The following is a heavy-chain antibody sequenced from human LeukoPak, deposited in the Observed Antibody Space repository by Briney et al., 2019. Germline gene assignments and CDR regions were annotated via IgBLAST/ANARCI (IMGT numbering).Heavy chain of an antibody. CDR3: ARGWEYDSSGYYQYYFDY. J-gene: IGHJ4*02. CDR1: GFTVSSNY. V-gene: IGHV3-53*01. CDR2: IYSGGSI. D-gene: IGHD3-22*01. Sequence: GGSLRLSCAASGFTVSSNYMIWVRQAPGKGLEWVSVIYSGGSIYYADSVKGRFTISRDKTKNTLYLQMNSLRAEDTAVYYCARGWEYDSSGYYQYYFDYWGQGTLVTVSS.